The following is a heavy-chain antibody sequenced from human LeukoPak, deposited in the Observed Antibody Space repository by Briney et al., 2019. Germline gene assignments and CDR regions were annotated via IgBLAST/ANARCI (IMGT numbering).Heavy chain of an antibody. CDR2: ISSSSSYT. J-gene: IGHJ4*02. V-gene: IGHV3-11*06. CDR1: GFTFSDYY. CDR3: AMQKVEGFFDY. Sequence: GGSLRLSCAASGFTFSDYYMSWIRQAPGKGLEWVSYISSSSSYTNYADSVKGRFTISRDNAKNSLYPQMNSLRAEDTAVYYCAMQKVEGFFDYWGQGTLVTVSS.